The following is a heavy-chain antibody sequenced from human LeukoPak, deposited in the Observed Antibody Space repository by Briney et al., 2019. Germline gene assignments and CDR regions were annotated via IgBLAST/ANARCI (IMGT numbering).Heavy chain of an antibody. CDR3: ARNVRYDFWSGYLDDY. J-gene: IGHJ4*02. Sequence: SQTLSLTCTVSGGSLSSGSYYWSWIRQPAGKGLEWIGRIYTSGSTNYNPSLKSRVTISVDTSKNQFSLKLSSVTAADTAVYYCARNVRYDFWSGYLDDYWGQGTLVTVSS. D-gene: IGHD3-3*01. V-gene: IGHV4-61*02. CDR2: IYTSGST. CDR1: GGSLSSGSYY.